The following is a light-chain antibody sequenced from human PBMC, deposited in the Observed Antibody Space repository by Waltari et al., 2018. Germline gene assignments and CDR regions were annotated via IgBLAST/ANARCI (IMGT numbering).Light chain of an antibody. CDR1: QSASRT. V-gene: IGKV3-20*01. Sequence: EIVLTQSPGTLSLSPGERAPLSCRASQSASRTLAWYQQKPGQAPKLLIYGASIRATGIPDRFTGSGSGTDFSLTISSLEPEDFAIYFCQHYVRLPATFGQGTKVEIK. J-gene: IGKJ1*01. CDR3: QHYVRLPAT. CDR2: GAS.